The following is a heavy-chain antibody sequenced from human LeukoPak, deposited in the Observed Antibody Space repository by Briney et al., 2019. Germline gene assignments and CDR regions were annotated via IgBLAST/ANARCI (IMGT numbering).Heavy chain of an antibody. V-gene: IGHV1-2*02. CDR3: ASCITIFGVAFDAFDI. CDR2: INPNSGGT. J-gene: IGHJ3*02. D-gene: IGHD3-3*01. CDR1: GYTFTGYY. Sequence: ASVKVSCKASGYTFTGYYMHWVRQAPGQGLEWMGWINPNSGGTNYAQKFQGRVTMTRDTSISTAYMELSRLRSDDTAVYYCASCITIFGVAFDAFDIWGQGTMVTVSS.